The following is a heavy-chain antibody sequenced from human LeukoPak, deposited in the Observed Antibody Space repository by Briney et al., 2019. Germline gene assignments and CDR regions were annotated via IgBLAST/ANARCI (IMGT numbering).Heavy chain of an antibody. Sequence: SGGSLRLSCAASGFTVSSNYMSWVRQAPGKGLEWVSVIYSGGSTYYADSVKGRFTISRDNSKNTLYLQMNSLRAGDTAVYYCAREGLWFGESGEGGFDYWGQGTLVTVSS. V-gene: IGHV3-53*01. CDR2: IYSGGST. CDR3: AREGLWFGESGEGGFDY. D-gene: IGHD3-10*01. J-gene: IGHJ4*02. CDR1: GFTVSSNY.